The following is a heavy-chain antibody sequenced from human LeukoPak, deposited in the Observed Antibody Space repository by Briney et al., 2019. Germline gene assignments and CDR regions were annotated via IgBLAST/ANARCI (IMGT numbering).Heavy chain of an antibody. CDR2: IYYSGST. CDR3: GSHPIYDYVLYYFSY. Sequence: ASETLSLTCTVSGGSISSYYWSWIRQPPGNGLEWIGYIYYSGSTNYNPSLKSRATISVDTSRNQFSLMLSSVTAAATAVYYCGSHPIYDYVLYYFSYWGQGTLVTVSP. V-gene: IGHV4-59*08. D-gene: IGHD3-16*01. J-gene: IGHJ4*02. CDR1: GGSISSYY.